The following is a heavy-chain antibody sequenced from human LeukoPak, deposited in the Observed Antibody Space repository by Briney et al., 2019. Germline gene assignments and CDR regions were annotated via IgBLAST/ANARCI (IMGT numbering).Heavy chain of an antibody. J-gene: IGHJ6*03. D-gene: IGHD5-24*01. CDR2: IFYSGST. V-gene: IGHV4-31*03. CDR1: GGSISSGGYY. CDR3: ARGSRSEIYYYYYMDV. Sequence: PSETLALTCTVSGGSISSGGYYWSWIRQHPGKGLEWIGYIFYSGSTYYNPSLKSRVTISVDTSKNQFSLKLSSVTAADTAVYYCARGSRSEIYYYYYMDVWGKGTTVTVSS.